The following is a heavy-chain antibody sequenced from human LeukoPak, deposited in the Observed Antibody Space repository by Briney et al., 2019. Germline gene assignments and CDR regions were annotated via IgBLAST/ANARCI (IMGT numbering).Heavy chain of an antibody. J-gene: IGHJ4*02. CDR3: ASRGGSGKYDFDF. Sequence: ASVKVSCKASGYTFTGYFMHWVRQAPGQGLEWMGWINPNSGDTNYAQNFQGRVTLTRDTSISTAYMELSRLRYDDTAVYYCASRGGSGKYDFDFWGQGTLVTVSS. V-gene: IGHV1-2*02. CDR1: GYTFTGYF. CDR2: INPNSGDT. D-gene: IGHD3-10*01.